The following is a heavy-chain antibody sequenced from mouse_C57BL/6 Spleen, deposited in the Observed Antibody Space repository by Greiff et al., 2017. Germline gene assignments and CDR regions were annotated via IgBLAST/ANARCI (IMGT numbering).Heavy chain of an antibody. D-gene: IGHD1-1*01. Sequence: VKLVESGPGLVAPSQSLSITCTVSGFSLTSYAISWVRQPPGKGLEWLGVIWTGGGTNYNSALKSRLSISKDNSKSQVFLKMNSLQTDDTARYYCARSITTVVASYYYAMDYWGQGTSVTVSS. V-gene: IGHV2-9-1*01. CDR3: ARSITTVVASYYYAMDY. CDR1: GFSLTSYA. CDR2: IWTGGGT. J-gene: IGHJ4*01.